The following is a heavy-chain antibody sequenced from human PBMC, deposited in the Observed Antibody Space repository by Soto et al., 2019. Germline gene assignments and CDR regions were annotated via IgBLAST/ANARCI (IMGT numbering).Heavy chain of an antibody. Sequence: ETLSLTCTVSGGSISSYYWSWIRQPPGKGLEWIGYIYYSGSTNYNPSLKSRVTISVDTSKNQFSLKLSSVTAADTAVYYCARVHPCTNGVCLSNYYYYYYMDVWGKGTTVTVSS. D-gene: IGHD2-8*01. CDR3: ARVHPCTNGVCLSNYYYYYYMDV. CDR2: IYYSGST. V-gene: IGHV4-59*01. J-gene: IGHJ6*03. CDR1: GGSISSYY.